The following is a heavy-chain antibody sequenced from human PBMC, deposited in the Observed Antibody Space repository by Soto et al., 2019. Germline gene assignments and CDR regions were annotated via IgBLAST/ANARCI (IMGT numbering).Heavy chain of an antibody. D-gene: IGHD1-1*01. CDR3: ARGPIVSSTGTGAH. Sequence: LRLSCAGSGFTFSAYWMHWVRQVPGKGLTWVSRISDDGSTATYADSVKGLFVISRDNAKNSLYLEMNTLRADDSGLYYCARGPIVSSTGTGAHWGRGTLVTFSS. J-gene: IGHJ4*02. CDR1: GFTFSAYW. V-gene: IGHV3-74*01. CDR2: ISDDGSTA.